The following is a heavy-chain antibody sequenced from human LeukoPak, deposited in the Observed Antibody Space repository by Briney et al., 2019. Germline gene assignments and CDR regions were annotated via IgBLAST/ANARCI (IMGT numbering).Heavy chain of an antibody. V-gene: IGHV4-4*07. CDR1: GGSISSYY. CDR2: IYTIGST. D-gene: IGHD2-21*01. J-gene: IGHJ5*02. CDR3: ARGPHICGGDRCISRWFDP. Sequence: SETLSLTCTDSGGSISSYYGCWIRPPAGKGLEWIGRIYTIGSTNYNPSLKSRATMSVDTSKNQFSLKMTSVTAADTAVYYCARGPHICGGDRCISRWFDPRGQGNLVIVSS.